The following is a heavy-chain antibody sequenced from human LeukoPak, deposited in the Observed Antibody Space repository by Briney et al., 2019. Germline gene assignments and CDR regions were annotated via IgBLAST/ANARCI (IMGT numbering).Heavy chain of an antibody. Sequence: GESLKISCKGSGYSFTSYWISWVRQTPGKGLEWMGRIDPSDSYTNYSPSFQGHVTISADKSISTAYLQWSGLKASDAAMYYCARHVHCSSTSCYATEYFQHWGQGTLVTVSS. V-gene: IGHV5-10-1*01. CDR2: IDPSDSYT. J-gene: IGHJ1*01. D-gene: IGHD2-2*01. CDR1: GYSFTSYW. CDR3: ARHVHCSSTSCYATEYFQH.